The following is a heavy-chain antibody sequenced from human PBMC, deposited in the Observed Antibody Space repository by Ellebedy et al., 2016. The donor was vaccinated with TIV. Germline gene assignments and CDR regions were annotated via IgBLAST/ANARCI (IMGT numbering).Heavy chain of an antibody. D-gene: IGHD5-24*01. Sequence: SETLSLTCAVYGGSFSGYYWSWIRQPPGKGLEWIGEINHSGSTNYNPSPKSRVTISVDTSKNQFSLKLSSVTATDTAVYYCASLEMATILDAFDIWGQGTKVTVSS. CDR2: INHSGST. CDR3: ASLEMATILDAFDI. J-gene: IGHJ3*02. CDR1: GGSFSGYY. V-gene: IGHV4-34*01.